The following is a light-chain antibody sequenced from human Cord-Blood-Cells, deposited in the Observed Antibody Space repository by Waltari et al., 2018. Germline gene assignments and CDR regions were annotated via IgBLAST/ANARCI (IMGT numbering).Light chain of an antibody. Sequence: QAVVTQEPSLTVSPGVTVPLPFGSSPGAVTSGHYPYWFQQKPGQAPRTLIYDTSNKHSWTPARFSGSLLGGKAALTLSGAQPEDEAEYYCLLSYSGARVFGGGTKLTVL. CDR2: DTS. V-gene: IGLV7-46*01. J-gene: IGLJ3*02. CDR1: PGAVTSGHY. CDR3: LLSYSGARV.